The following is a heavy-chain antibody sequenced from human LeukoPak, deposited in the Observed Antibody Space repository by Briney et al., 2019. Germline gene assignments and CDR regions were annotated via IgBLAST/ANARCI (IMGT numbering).Heavy chain of an antibody. CDR1: GFTFSSYS. D-gene: IGHD2-21*01. Sequence: GGSLRLSCAASGFTFSSYSMNWVRQAPGKGLEWVSSISSSSSYIHYADSVKGRFTISRDNAKNSLYLQMNSLRAEDTAVYYCARDRVRKSAFDIWGQGTMVTVSS. J-gene: IGHJ3*02. CDR2: ISSSSSYI. V-gene: IGHV3-21*01. CDR3: ARDRVRKSAFDI.